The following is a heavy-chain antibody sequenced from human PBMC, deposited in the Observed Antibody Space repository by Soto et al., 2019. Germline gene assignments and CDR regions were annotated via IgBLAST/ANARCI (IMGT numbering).Heavy chain of an antibody. CDR3: ARERAVAGNYYYGMDV. J-gene: IGHJ6*02. V-gene: IGHV3-48*01. CDR2: ISSSSSTI. D-gene: IGHD6-19*01. Sequence: EVQLVESGGGLVQPGGSLRLSCAAAGFTFSSYSMNWVRQAPGKGLEWVSYISSSSSTIYYADSVKGRFTISRDNAKNSLYLQMNSLRAEDTAVYYCARERAVAGNYYYGMDVWGQGTTVTVSS. CDR1: GFTFSSYS.